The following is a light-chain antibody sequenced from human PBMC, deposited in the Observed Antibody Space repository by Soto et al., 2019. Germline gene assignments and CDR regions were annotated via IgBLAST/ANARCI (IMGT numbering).Light chain of an antibody. CDR2: GAS. CDR3: QQYNDWHPIT. V-gene: IGKV3-15*01. Sequence: EIVMTQSPATLSVSPGERATLSCGASQSVRTNLAWYQHKPGQSPRLLIYGASNRATGFPARFSGSGSATEFTLTISRLEPEDFAVYYCQQYNDWHPITFGHGTRLEIK. J-gene: IGKJ5*01. CDR1: QSVRTN.